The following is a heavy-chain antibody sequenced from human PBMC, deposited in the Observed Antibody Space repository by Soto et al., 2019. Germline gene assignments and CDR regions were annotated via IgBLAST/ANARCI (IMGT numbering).Heavy chain of an antibody. Sequence: GGSLRLSCAASGFTFGSYAMTWVLQAPWKGLEWVAVISGNGGSTYYADSVKGRFTVSRDSSKNTLYVQMNSLRGEDTAVYYCAREGPPGFGCSGANCYSGSMDVWGQGITVTVSS. CDR3: AREGPPGFGCSGANCYSGSMDV. CDR2: ISGNGGST. V-gene: IGHV3-23*01. D-gene: IGHD2-15*01. J-gene: IGHJ6*02. CDR1: GFTFGSYA.